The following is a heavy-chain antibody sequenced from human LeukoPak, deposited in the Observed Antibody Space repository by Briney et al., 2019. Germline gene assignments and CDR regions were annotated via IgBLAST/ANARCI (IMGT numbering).Heavy chain of an antibody. J-gene: IGHJ4*02. CDR3: ARHLRVGATNRIDY. CDR2: IFYSGTT. CDR1: GGSISSSNYY. Sequence: SETLSLTCTVSGGSISSSNYYWGWIRQPPGKGLEWIGSIFYSGTTHYNWSLKSRVTISVDTSKSQFSLKLSSVTAADTAVYYCARHLRVGATNRIDYWGQGTLVTVSS. V-gene: IGHV4-39*01. D-gene: IGHD1-26*01.